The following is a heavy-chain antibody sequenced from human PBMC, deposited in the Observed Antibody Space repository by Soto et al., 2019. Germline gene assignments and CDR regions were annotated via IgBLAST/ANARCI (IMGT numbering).Heavy chain of an antibody. D-gene: IGHD3-3*01. J-gene: IGHJ4*02. V-gene: IGHV4-39*01. CDR3: ATADVFGVVTPFFEY. CDR1: GGSISSSNYY. CDR2: SFYRGNT. Sequence: QLHLQESGPGLVKPSETLSLTCTVSGGSISSSNYYWGWIRQTPGTGLEWIGSSFYRGNTHYNPSLRSRVTISVDTSKNQFSLNLYSVTAADTAVYYCATADVFGVVTPFFEYWGQGTLVTVSS.